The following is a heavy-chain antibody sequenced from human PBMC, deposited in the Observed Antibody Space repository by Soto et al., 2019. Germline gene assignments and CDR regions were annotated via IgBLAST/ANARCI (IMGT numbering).Heavy chain of an antibody. Sequence: GGSLRLSCAASGLSFSTHAMNWVRQAPGKGLEWISYISSTSGTIYYADSVKGRFIISRDNAKNSLYLEMNSLRVEDTALYSCARDLLLPGLKRPRDSFDMWGLGTMVTVSS. CDR3: ARDLLLPGLKRPRDSFDM. D-gene: IGHD2-2*01. J-gene: IGHJ3*02. CDR2: ISSTSGTI. CDR1: GLSFSTHA. V-gene: IGHV3-48*01.